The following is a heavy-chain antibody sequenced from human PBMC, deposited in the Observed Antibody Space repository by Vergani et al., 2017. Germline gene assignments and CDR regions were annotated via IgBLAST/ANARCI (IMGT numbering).Heavy chain of an antibody. CDR3: AKKGGSLYYYGVDV. CDR2: IRCDGSNP. J-gene: IGHJ6*02. Sequence: QEQLLQSGGGVVQPGGSLRLSCIGSGYTFGHFDMHWVRQAPGKGLAWVGFIRCDGSNPQYIDSVKGRFTISRDNSKDTLFLQMNGLRPEDTGTYFCAKKGGSLYYYGVDVWGQGTTITVSS. V-gene: IGHV3-30*02. D-gene: IGHD1-26*01. CDR1: GYTFGHFD.